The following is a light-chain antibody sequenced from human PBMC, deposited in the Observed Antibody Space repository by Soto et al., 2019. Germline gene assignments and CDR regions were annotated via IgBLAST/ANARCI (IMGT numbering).Light chain of an antibody. J-gene: IGLJ1*01. CDR1: SSNIGSNY. CDR2: NNN. CDR3: AVSDAGLRGFV. Sequence: QSVLTQPPSASGTPGQRVTISCSGSSSNIGSNYVYWYQHLPGTAPKLLIYNNNQRPSGVPDRFSGSKSGTSASLAISGLRSGDEAVYYCAVSDAGLRGFVFGTGTKVTVL. V-gene: IGLV1-47*02.